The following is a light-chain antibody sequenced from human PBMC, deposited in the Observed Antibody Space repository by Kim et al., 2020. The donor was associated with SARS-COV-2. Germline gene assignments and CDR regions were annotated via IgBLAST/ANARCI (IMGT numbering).Light chain of an antibody. CDR1: QVIASA. V-gene: IGKV1-13*02. CDR3: QQFNIYPPP. J-gene: IGKJ4*01. Sequence: AIQVTQSPSSLSASIGDRVTITCRASQVIASALAWYQQKPGKAPKLLIYDASTLETGVPSRFSGSGSGTDFTLTISSLQPEDVATYYCQQFNIYPPPFGGGTKVDIK. CDR2: DAS.